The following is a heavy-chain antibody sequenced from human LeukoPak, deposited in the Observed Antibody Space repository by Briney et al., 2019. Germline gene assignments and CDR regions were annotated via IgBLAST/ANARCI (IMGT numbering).Heavy chain of an antibody. V-gene: IGHV1-18*01. CDR2: ISAYNGDT. J-gene: IGHJ6*02. CDR3: AREDGSFMDV. CDR1: GYIFAHNG. Sequence: ASVKVSCKTSGYIFAHNGISWVRQAPGQGPEWMGWISAYNGDTNYAQNFQGRVTMTRDTSTSTVYMELRSLRSDDTAVYYCAREDGSFMDVWGQGTTVTVSS.